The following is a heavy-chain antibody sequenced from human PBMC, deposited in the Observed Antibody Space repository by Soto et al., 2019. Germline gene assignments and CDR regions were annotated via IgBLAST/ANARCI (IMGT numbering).Heavy chain of an antibody. CDR2: KSDDGNNQ. CDR1: GVTFSCYG. CDR3: ARPILNRGRYYGLGSYLGY. Sequence: GGAVRHSCAASGVTFSCYGMHWDCPAPGKELELVAVKSDDGNNQCYADSVKGRFTISRDKSTSTAYMELSSLRSEDTAVYYCARPILNRGRYYGLGSYLGYWGQGTLVTVSS. J-gene: IGHJ4*02. D-gene: IGHD3-10*01. V-gene: IGHV3-30*03.